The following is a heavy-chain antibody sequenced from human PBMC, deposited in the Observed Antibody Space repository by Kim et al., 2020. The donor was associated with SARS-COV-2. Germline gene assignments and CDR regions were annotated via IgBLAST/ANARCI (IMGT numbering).Heavy chain of an antibody. CDR1: GGTFSSYA. CDR2: IIPIFGTA. CDR3: ARQKEENNCSSTSCYLSKFFIRRAFDI. J-gene: IGHJ3*02. V-gene: IGHV1-69*13. D-gene: IGHD2-2*01. Sequence: SVKVSCKASGGTFSSYAISWVRQAPGQGLEWMGGIIPIFGTANYAQKFQGRVTITADESTSTAYMELSSLRSEDTAVYYCARQKEENNCSSTSCYLSKFFIRRAFDIWGQGTMVTVSS.